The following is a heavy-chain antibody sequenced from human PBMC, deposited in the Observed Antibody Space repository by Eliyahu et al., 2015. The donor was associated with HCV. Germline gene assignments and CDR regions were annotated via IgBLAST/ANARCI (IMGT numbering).Heavy chain of an antibody. CDR1: GXXISSYY. Sequence: QVQLQESGPGLVKPSETLSLTCTVSGXXISSYYWXWIRQPPGKGLEXIGYIXXXGSTNYNPSLKSRVTMSVDTSKNQFSLNLSSVTVADTAVYYCARRRSSWYEGWFDPWGQGTLVTVSS. D-gene: IGHD6-13*01. V-gene: IGHV4-59*08. J-gene: IGHJ5*02. CDR3: ARRRSSWYEGWFDP. CDR2: IXXXGST.